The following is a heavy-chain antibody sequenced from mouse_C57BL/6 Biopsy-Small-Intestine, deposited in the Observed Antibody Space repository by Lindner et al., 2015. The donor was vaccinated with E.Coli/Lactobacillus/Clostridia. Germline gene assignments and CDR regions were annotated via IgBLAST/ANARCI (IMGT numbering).Heavy chain of an antibody. D-gene: IGHD2-1*01. Sequence: VQLQESGAELVRPGTSVKVFCKASGYAFTNYLIEWVKQRPGQGLEWIGVINPGSGGTNYNEKFKGKATLTADKSSSTAYMQLSSLTSEDSAVYFCARDGIYFDYWGQGTTLTVSS. CDR3: ARDGIYFDY. CDR2: INPGSGGT. V-gene: IGHV1-54*01. J-gene: IGHJ2*01. CDR1: GYAFTNYL.